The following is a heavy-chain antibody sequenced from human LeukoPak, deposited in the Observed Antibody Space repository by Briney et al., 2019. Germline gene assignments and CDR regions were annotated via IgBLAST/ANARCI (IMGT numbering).Heavy chain of an antibody. D-gene: IGHD6-13*01. CDR3: ARSWKIEQQLHYYYYGMDV. CDR2: IYPGDSDT. V-gene: IGHV5-51*01. CDR1: GYSFTSYW. J-gene: IGHJ6*02. Sequence: GESLKISCKGSGYSFTSYWIGWVRQMPGKGLEWMGIIYPGDSDTRYSPPFQGQVTISADKSISTAYLQWSSLKASDTAMYYCARSWKIEQQLHYYYYGMDVWGQGTTVTVSS.